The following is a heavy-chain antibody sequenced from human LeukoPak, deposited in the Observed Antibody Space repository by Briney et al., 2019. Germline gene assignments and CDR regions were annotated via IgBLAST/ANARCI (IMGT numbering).Heavy chain of an antibody. J-gene: IGHJ4*02. CDR1: GGTFSSYA. V-gene: IGHV1-69*04. CDR3: AAMGYDSSGYYSFDY. Sequence: SVKVSCKDSGGTFSSYAISWVRQAPGQGLEWMGRIIPILGIANYAQKFQGRVTITADKSTSTAYMELSSLRSEDTAVYYCAAMGYDSSGYYSFDYWGQGTLVTVSS. D-gene: IGHD3-22*01. CDR2: IIPILGIA.